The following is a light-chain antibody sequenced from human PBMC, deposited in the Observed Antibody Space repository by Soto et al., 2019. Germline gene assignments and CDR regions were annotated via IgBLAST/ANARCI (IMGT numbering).Light chain of an antibody. Sequence: DIQMTQAPSTLSGSVGDRVTITCLASQTISSWLAWYQQKPGKAPKLLIYKAATLKSGVTSRFSGSGSGTEFTLTISSLQPDDFATYYCQHYNSYSEPFGQGTKVELK. CDR3: QHYNSYSEP. CDR1: QTISSW. J-gene: IGKJ1*01. CDR2: KAA. V-gene: IGKV1-5*03.